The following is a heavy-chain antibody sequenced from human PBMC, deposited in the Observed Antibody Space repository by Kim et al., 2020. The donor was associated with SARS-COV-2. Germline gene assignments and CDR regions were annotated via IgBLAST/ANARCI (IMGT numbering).Heavy chain of an antibody. CDR2: IYHSGST. CDR3: ARTSIAAAGTANWFDP. Sequence: SETLSLTCAVSGGSISSSNWWSWVRQPPGKGLEWIGEIYHSGSTNYNPSLKSRVTISVDKSKNQFSLKLSSVTAADTAVYCCARTSIAAAGTANWFDPWGQGTLVTVSS. CDR1: GGSISSSNW. D-gene: IGHD6-13*01. V-gene: IGHV4-4*01. J-gene: IGHJ5*02.